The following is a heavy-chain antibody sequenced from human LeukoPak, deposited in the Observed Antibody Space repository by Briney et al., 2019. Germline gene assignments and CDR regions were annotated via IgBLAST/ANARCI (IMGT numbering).Heavy chain of an antibody. D-gene: IGHD3-10*01. Sequence: SETLSLTCTVSGASISSGGYCWSWIRQHPGKGLEWIGYICYSGTTYYNPSLKSRVTISVDMSENQFSLKLSSATAADTAVYYCANYGAGTYRFDPWGQGTLVTVSS. J-gene: IGHJ5*02. CDR2: ICYSGTT. CDR1: GASISSGGYC. V-gene: IGHV4-31*03. CDR3: ANYGAGTYRFDP.